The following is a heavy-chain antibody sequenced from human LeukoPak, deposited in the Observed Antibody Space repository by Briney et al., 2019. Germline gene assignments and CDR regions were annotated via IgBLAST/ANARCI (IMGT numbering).Heavy chain of an antibody. V-gene: IGHV1-69*13. CDR3: ARRPFGGSYEYFDY. D-gene: IGHD1-26*01. CDR1: GGTFSRYA. Sequence: ASVKVSCKASGGTFSRYAISWVRQAPGQGLEWMGGIIPIFGTANYAQKFQGRVTITADESTSTAYMELSSLRSEDTAVYYCARRPFGGSYEYFDYWGQGTLVTVSS. CDR2: IIPIFGTA. J-gene: IGHJ4*02.